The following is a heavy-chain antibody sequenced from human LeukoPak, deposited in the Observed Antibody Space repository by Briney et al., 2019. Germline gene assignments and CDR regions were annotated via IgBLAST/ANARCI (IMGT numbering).Heavy chain of an antibody. CDR2: INHSGST. CDR3: ARGFPPYDYVWGSYRLYYFDY. Sequence: PSETLSLTCAVYGGSFSGYYWSWIRQPPGKGLEWIGEINHSGSTNYNPSLKSRVTISVDTSKNQFSLKLSSVTAADTAVYYCARGFPPYDYVWGSYRLYYFDYWGQGTLATVSS. J-gene: IGHJ4*02. CDR1: GGSFSGYY. D-gene: IGHD3-16*02. V-gene: IGHV4-34*01.